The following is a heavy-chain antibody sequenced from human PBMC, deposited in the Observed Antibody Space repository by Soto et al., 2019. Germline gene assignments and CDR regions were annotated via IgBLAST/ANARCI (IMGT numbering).Heavy chain of an antibody. D-gene: IGHD3-9*01. Sequence: SETLSLTCSLSGGAIGGYYWSWIRQPPGKALEWIGYVSYSGSTDYHPSLKSRVSISIDTSKNQFSLKMISVTAADTAVYYCARVDILTVYGCMDVWGQGTTVTVSS. J-gene: IGHJ6*02. CDR2: VSYSGST. CDR1: GGAIGGYY. CDR3: ARVDILTVYGCMDV. V-gene: IGHV4-59*01.